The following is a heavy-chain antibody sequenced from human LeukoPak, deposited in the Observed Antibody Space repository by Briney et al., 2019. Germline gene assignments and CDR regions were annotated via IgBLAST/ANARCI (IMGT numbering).Heavy chain of an antibody. CDR2: INGDGRSI. Sequence: GGSLRLSCATSGFIFRSTWMYWLRQAPGKGLVWVSRINGDGRSISYADSVHGRFTISRDNSKNTLYLQMNSLRAEDTAVYYCAKGLGRLWFGNYYYYMDVWGKGTTVTISS. CDR1: GFIFRSTW. V-gene: IGHV3-74*01. J-gene: IGHJ6*03. CDR3: AKGLGRLWFGNYYYYMDV. D-gene: IGHD3-10*01.